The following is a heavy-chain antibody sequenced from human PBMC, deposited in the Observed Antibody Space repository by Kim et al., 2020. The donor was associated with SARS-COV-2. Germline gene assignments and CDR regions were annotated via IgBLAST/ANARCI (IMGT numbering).Heavy chain of an antibody. V-gene: IGHV1-2*06. D-gene: IGHD1-26*01. CDR2: INPDTGGT. Sequence: ASVKVSCKASGNSFTGYYLYWVRHAPGQGLEWMGRINPDTGGTTYAQKFQGRVTMTRDTSINTAYLELSRLTSDDTALYYCAATGDYWGQGTLVTVSS. CDR1: GNSFTGYY. J-gene: IGHJ4*02. CDR3: AATGDY.